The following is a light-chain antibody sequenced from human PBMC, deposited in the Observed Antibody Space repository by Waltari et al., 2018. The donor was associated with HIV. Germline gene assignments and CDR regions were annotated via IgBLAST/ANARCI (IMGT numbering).Light chain of an antibody. Sequence: EIVLTQSPATLSLSPGERPPLSCRASQSVSNDLLWYQPNPGQAPRLLIYDASNRATGVPARFSGSGSGTDFTLTISSLESEDFAVYYCQQRSNWPPITFGGGTKVEIK. V-gene: IGKV3-11*01. CDR3: QQRSNWPPIT. CDR2: DAS. CDR1: QSVSND. J-gene: IGKJ4*01.